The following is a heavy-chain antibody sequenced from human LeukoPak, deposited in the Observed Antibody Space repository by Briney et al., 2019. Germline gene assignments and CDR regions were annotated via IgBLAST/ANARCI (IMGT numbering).Heavy chain of an antibody. D-gene: IGHD3-3*01. CDR1: GFTFSSYW. CDR3: ATDRGWRTSGYYLYYFEY. J-gene: IGHJ4*02. V-gene: IGHV3-7*01. CDR2: IKQDGSQK. Sequence: GGSLRLSCAASGFTFSSYWMSWVRQAPGKGLEWVANIKQDGSQKYYVDSVKGRFSISRDNAKNSLYLQMNSLRAEDTAVYYCATDRGWRTSGYYLYYFEYWGQGTLVTFPS.